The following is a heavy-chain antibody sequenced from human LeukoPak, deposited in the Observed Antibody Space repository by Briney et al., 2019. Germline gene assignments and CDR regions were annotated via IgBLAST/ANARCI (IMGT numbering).Heavy chain of an antibody. V-gene: IGHV3-23*01. CDR1: GFTFSSYA. CDR2: ISGSGGST. D-gene: IGHD3-22*01. CDR3: ANSGYYSSFDY. Sequence: GGSLRLSCAASGFTFSSYARSWVRQAPGKGLEWVSAISGSGGSTYYADSVKGRFTISRDNSKNTLYLQMNSLRAEDTAVYYCANSGYYSSFDYWGQGTLVTVSS. J-gene: IGHJ4*02.